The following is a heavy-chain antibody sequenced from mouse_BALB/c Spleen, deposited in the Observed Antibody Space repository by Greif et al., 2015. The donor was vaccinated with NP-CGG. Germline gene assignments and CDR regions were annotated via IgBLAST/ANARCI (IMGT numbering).Heavy chain of an antibody. V-gene: IGHV1S56*01. J-gene: IGHJ4*01. CDR2: IFPGNVNT. Sequence: VQLQQSGPELVKPGASVRIPCKASGYTFTSYYIHWVKQRPGQGLEWIGWIFPGNVNTKYNEKFKGKATLTADKSSSTAYMQLSSLTSEDSAVYFCTRDTMDHWGQGTSVTVSS. CDR1: GYTFTSYY. CDR3: TRDTMDH.